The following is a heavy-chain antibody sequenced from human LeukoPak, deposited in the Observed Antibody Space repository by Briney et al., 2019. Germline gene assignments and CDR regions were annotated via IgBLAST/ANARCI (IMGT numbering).Heavy chain of an antibody. V-gene: IGHV3-23*01. CDR2: FSGSGGST. CDR1: GFTFSNYA. Sequence: GGSLRLSCSASGFTFSNYAMSWVRQAPGKGLEWVSAFSGSGGSTYYADSVKGRFTISTDNSKNTLYLQMNSLRAEDTAVYYCARDYYDSSSSYFDYWGQGTLVTVSS. J-gene: IGHJ4*02. CDR3: ARDYYDSSSSYFDY. D-gene: IGHD3-22*01.